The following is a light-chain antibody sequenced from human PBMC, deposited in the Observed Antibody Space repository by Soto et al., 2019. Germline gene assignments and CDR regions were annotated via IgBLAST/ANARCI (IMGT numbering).Light chain of an antibody. CDR2: GSS. J-gene: IGKJ4*01. Sequence: EIVMTHSPAPLPVSPGERATLSFRASHGVSSRLAGYQKKPGQVPRLLIYGSSTRATGLPARLSGSGSGTEFTLTISSLQSEDFAVYYCQHYSNWPLTFGGGTKVEIK. CDR1: HGVSSR. CDR3: QHYSNWPLT. V-gene: IGKV3-15*01.